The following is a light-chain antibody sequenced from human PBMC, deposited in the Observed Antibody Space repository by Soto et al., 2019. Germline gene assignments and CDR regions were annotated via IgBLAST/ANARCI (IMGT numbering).Light chain of an antibody. CDR1: QTISSW. Sequence: DIQMTQSPSTLSGSVGDRVTITCRASQTISSWLAWYQQKPGKAPKLLIYKASTLKSGVPSRFSGSGSGTEFTLTIRGLQPADFATYYCQHYNSYSEAFGQWTKVDI. CDR2: KAS. V-gene: IGKV1-5*03. J-gene: IGKJ1*01. CDR3: QHYNSYSEA.